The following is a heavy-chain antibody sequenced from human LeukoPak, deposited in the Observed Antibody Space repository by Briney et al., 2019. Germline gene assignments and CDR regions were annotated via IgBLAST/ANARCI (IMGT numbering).Heavy chain of an antibody. J-gene: IGHJ4*02. V-gene: IGHV3-21*01. CDR3: ARDKYSSSWFADS. CDR2: INSRSSYI. Sequence: GGSLRLSCAASGFTFRNYSMQWVRQAPGKWLEWVSSINSRSSYIHYADSVKGRFTISRDNAKNSLFLQMNSLRAEDTAVYYCARDKYSSSWFADSWGQGTPVTVSS. CDR1: GFTFRNYS. D-gene: IGHD2-2*01.